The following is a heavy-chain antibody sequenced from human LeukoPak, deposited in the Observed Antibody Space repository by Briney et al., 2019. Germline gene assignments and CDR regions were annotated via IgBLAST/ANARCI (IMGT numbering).Heavy chain of an antibody. CDR2: IYYSGST. Sequence: SETLSLTCSVSDDSITMYYWTWIRQPPGKGLEWIGYIYYSGSTNYNPSLKSRVTISVDTSKNQFSLKLSSVTAADTAVYYCARDRGTPLLWFGLDVWGKGTTVTVSS. CDR1: DDSITMYY. CDR3: ARDRGTPLLWFGLDV. D-gene: IGHD3-10*01. J-gene: IGHJ6*04. V-gene: IGHV4-59*01.